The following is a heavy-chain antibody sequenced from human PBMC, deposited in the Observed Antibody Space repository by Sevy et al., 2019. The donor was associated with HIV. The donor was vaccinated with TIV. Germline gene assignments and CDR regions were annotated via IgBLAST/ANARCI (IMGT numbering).Heavy chain of an antibody. Sequence: GGALRLSCAASGFTFSSYAMHWVRQAPGKGLEWVAVISYDGSNKYYADSVKGRFTNSRDNSKNTLYLQMNSLRPEDTAVYYCAREYCSGGSCYFKGYYYYYMDVWGKGTTVTVSS. J-gene: IGHJ6*03. CDR2: ISYDGSNK. CDR1: GFTFSSYA. V-gene: IGHV3-30-3*01. CDR3: AREYCSGGSCYFKGYYYYYMDV. D-gene: IGHD2-15*01.